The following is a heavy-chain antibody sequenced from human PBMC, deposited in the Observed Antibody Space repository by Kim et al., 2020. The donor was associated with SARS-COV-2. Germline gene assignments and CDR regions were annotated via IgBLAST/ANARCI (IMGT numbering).Heavy chain of an antibody. CDR2: IIPILGIA. D-gene: IGHD3-22*01. CDR3: ARVLDYYDSSGYYYTGSPNWFDP. V-gene: IGHV1-69*04. Sequence: ASVKVSCKASGGTFSSYAISWVRQAPGQGLEWMGRIIPILGIANYAQKFQGRVTITADKSTSTAYMELSSLRSEDTAVYYCARVLDYYDSSGYYYTGSPNWFDPWGQGTLVTVSS. CDR1: GGTFSSYA. J-gene: IGHJ5*02.